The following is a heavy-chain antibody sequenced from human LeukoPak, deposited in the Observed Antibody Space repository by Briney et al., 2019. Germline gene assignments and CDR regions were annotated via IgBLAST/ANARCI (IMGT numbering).Heavy chain of an antibody. D-gene: IGHD6-13*01. CDR2: INAGNGNT. CDR1: GYTFTSYA. V-gene: IGHV1-3*01. CDR3: ARDLDSSSWFDP. Sequence: ASVKVSCKDSGYTFTSYAMHWVRQAPGQRLEWMGWINAGNGNTKYSQKFQGRVTITRDTSASTAYMELSSLRSEDTAVYYCARDLDSSSWFDPWGQGTLVTVSS. J-gene: IGHJ5*02.